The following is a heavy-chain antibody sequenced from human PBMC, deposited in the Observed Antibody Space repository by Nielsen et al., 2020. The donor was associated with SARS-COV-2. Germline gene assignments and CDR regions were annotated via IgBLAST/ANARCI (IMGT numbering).Heavy chain of an antibody. D-gene: IGHD3-10*01. Sequence: SETLSLTCTVSGGSISSYYWSWIRQPPGKGLEWIGYIYYSGSTNYNPSLKSRVTISVDTSKNQFSLKLSSVTAADTAVYYCAGDRFGDSWFDPWGQGTLVTVSS. CDR3: AGDRFGDSWFDP. J-gene: IGHJ5*02. CDR1: GGSISSYY. CDR2: IYYSGST. V-gene: IGHV4-59*01.